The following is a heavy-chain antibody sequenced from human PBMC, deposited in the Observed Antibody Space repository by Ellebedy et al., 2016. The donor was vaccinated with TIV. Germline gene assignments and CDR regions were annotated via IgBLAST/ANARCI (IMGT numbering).Heavy chain of an antibody. Sequence: SETLSLXCTVSGGSIISYYFTWIRQPPGKGLEWMGYLYNGGNTNYNPSLKSRVTISADTSKNQFSLKLNYLTTADTAVYFRARAVCSSSSCYNAFDLWGHGTAVTVSS. J-gene: IGHJ3*01. CDR1: GGSIISYY. V-gene: IGHV4-59*01. D-gene: IGHD2-2*02. CDR3: ARAVCSSSSCYNAFDL. CDR2: LYNGGNT.